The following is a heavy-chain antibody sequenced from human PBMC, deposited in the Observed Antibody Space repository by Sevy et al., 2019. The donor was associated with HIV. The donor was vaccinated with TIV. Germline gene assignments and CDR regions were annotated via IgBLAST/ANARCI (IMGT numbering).Heavy chain of an antibody. V-gene: IGHV3-43D*04. CDR2: IDWDGGST. Sequence: GGSLRLSCAASGFTFDDYAMHWVRQAPGKGLEWVSRIDWDGGSTYYADSVKGRFTISRDNIKNSLYLQMNSLRAEDTAFYYCAKGSGGSGSYYDSWGQGTLVTVSS. J-gene: IGHJ4*02. D-gene: IGHD3-10*01. CDR3: AKGSGGSGSYYDS. CDR1: GFTFDDYA.